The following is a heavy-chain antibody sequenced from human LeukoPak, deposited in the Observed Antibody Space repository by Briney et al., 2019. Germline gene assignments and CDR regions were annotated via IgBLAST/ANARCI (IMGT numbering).Heavy chain of an antibody. J-gene: IGHJ5*02. Sequence: PGGSLRLSCVASGFTFGSFYSMNWVRQAPGKGLEWVSSISSSSNYISYADSVKGRFTISRDNAKNMLFLQMNSLRAEDTAVYYCARPYKETADDWFDPWGQGTLVTVSP. CDR1: GFTFGSFYS. D-gene: IGHD5-18*01. CDR3: ARPYKETADDWFDP. CDR2: ISSSSNYI. V-gene: IGHV3-21*01.